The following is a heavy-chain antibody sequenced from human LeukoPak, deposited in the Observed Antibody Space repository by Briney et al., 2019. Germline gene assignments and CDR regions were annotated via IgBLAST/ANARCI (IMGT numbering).Heavy chain of an antibody. D-gene: IGHD6-13*01. CDR3: ARNVLSSSFPYGMDV. V-gene: IGHV3-74*01. CDR2: INSDGSST. J-gene: IGHJ6*02. Sequence: GSLRLSCAASGFTFSSYWMHWVRQAPGKGLVWVSRINSDGSSTSYADSVKGRFTISRDNAKNTLYLQMNSLRAEDTAVYYCARNVLSSSFPYGMDVWGQGTTVTVSS. CDR1: GFTFSSYW.